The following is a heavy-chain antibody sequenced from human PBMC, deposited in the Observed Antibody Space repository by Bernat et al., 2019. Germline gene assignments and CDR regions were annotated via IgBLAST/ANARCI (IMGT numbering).Heavy chain of an antibody. J-gene: IGHJ3*02. Sequence: QVQLVQSGAEVKKPGASVKVSCKVSGYTLTELSMHWVRQAPGKGLEWMGGFDPEDGETIYAQKFQGRGTMTEDTSTDTAYMELSSLRSEDTAVYYCATSRAIVVVVVAPDAFDIWGQGTMVTVSS. D-gene: IGHD2-15*01. V-gene: IGHV1-24*01. CDR1: GYTLTELS. CDR3: ATSRAIVVVVVAPDAFDI. CDR2: FDPEDGET.